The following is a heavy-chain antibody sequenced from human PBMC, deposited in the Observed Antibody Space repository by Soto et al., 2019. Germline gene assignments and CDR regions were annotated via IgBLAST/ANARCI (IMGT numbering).Heavy chain of an antibody. CDR3: ARATTVTSSFFYYGLDV. J-gene: IGHJ6*02. V-gene: IGHV3-11*01. Sequence: GGSLRLSCAASGFTFSDYYMSWIRQAPGKGLEWVSYISSSGSTIYYADSVKGRFTISRDNAKNSLYLHLSSVIAADSALYFCARATTVTSSFFYYGLDVWGQGTTVTVSS. CDR1: GFTFSDYY. CDR2: ISSSGSTI. D-gene: IGHD4-17*01.